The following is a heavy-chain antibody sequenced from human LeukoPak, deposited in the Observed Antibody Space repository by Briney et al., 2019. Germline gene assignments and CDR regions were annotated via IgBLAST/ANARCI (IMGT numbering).Heavy chain of an antibody. Sequence: SETLSLTCTVSGGSISSYYWSWIRQPPGKGLEWIGYIYYSGSTNYNPSLKSRVTISVDTSKNQFSLKLSSVTAADTAVYYCARDSGYSYGLYYYYYMDVWGKGTTVTVSS. CDR2: IYYSGST. V-gene: IGHV4-59*01. CDR1: GGSISSYY. J-gene: IGHJ6*03. CDR3: ARDSGYSYGLYYYYYMDV. D-gene: IGHD5-18*01.